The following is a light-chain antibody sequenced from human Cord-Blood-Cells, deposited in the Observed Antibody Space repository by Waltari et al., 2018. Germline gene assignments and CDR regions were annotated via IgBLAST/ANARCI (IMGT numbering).Light chain of an antibody. CDR2: AAS. Sequence: EIVMTQSPATLSVSPGERATLPCRASQSVSNNLAWSQQKPGQAPLLLICAASTRATGIPARFSGSCSGTEFTLTISSLQSEDFAVYYCQQYNNWPLTFGGGTKVEIK. CDR3: QQYNNWPLT. J-gene: IGKJ4*01. CDR1: QSVSNN. V-gene: IGKV3-15*01.